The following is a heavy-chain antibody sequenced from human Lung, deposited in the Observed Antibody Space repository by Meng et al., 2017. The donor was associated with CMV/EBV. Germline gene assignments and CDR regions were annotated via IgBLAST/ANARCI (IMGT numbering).Heavy chain of an antibody. Sequence: SGXXLVXPTQTLTLTCTFSGFSLSTSGVGXGWIRQPPGKALEWLALIYWNDDKRYSPSVKSRLTITKDTSKNQVVLTMTNMDPVETATYYFAHSYVHDPYYDFWSGYWSSSHFDYWXQGTXVTVSS. D-gene: IGHD3-3*01. CDR1: GFSLSTSGVG. CDR2: IYWNDDK. J-gene: IGHJ4*02. V-gene: IGHV2-5*01. CDR3: AHSYVHDPYYDFWSGYWSSSHFDY.